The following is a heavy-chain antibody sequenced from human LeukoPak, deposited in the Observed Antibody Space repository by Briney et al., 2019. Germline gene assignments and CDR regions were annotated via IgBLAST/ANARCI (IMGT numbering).Heavy chain of an antibody. Sequence: GGSLRLSCAASGFTFSSYAMHWVRQAPGKGLEWVAVISYDGSNKYYADSVKGRFTISRDNSKNTLYLQMNSLRAEDTAVYYCARSAESSSWVEFDYWGQGTLVTVSS. D-gene: IGHD6-13*01. CDR1: GFTFSSYA. J-gene: IGHJ4*02. CDR2: ISYDGSNK. CDR3: ARSAESSSWVEFDY. V-gene: IGHV3-30*04.